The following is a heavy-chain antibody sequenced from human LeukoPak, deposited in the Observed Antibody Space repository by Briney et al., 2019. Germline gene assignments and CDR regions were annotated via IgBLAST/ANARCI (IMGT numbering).Heavy chain of an antibody. V-gene: IGHV4-30-4*01. J-gene: IGHJ5*02. D-gene: IGHD1-26*01. CDR3: ARGRGWSTGCWFDP. CDR2: IYYSGST. Sequence: PSETLSLTCNVSGGSISSGEFYWSWIRQPPGKGLEWIGYIYYSGSTYYSPSLKSRVAISVDTSKNQFSLKLSSVTAADTAIYYCARGRGWSTGCWFDPWGQGTLVTVSS. CDR1: GGSISSGEFY.